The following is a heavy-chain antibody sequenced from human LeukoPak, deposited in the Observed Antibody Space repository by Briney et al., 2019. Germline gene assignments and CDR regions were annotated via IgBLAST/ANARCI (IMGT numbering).Heavy chain of an antibody. CDR1: GGSISSYY. CDR3: AGVLGSSWYYFGY. V-gene: IGHV4-59*01. CDR2: IYYSGST. J-gene: IGHJ4*02. Sequence: SETLSLTCTVSGGSISSYYWGWIRQPPGKGLEWIGYIYYSGSTNYNPSLKSRVTISVDTSKNQFSLKLSSVTAADTAVYYCAGVLGSSWYYFGYWGQGTLVTVSS. D-gene: IGHD6-13*01.